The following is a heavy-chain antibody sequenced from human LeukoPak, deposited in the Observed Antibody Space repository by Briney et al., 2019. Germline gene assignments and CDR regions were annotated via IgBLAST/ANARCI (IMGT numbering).Heavy chain of an antibody. CDR2: INDSDGST. CDR1: GFTFSTFA. J-gene: IGHJ4*02. V-gene: IGHV3-23*01. D-gene: IGHD3-22*01. CDR3: VKGGWLDY. Sequence: GGSLRLSCASSGFTFSTFAMSWARQAPGKGLEWVSFINDSDGSTFYADSVRGRFTSSRDDSKNTLYLHMNSLRVEDTAIYYCVKGGWLDYWGQGTLVTVSS.